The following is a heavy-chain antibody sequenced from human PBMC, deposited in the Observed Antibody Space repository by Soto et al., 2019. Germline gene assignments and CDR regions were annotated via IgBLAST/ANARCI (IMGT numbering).Heavy chain of an antibody. D-gene: IGHD1-1*01. CDR2: IAGKT. J-gene: IGHJ4*02. V-gene: IGHV3-23*01. CDR1: GFTLSNSV. Sequence: EVHLLQSGGGLVQPGGSLRLSCATSGFTLSNSVMSWVRQAPGKGLEWVSTIAGKTYYSDSVKGRFTISRDNSQSTLYLQLNSLRAEDTAVYYCARKIDVPTGMLDHWCQGTLVTVSS. CDR3: ARKIDVPTGMLDH.